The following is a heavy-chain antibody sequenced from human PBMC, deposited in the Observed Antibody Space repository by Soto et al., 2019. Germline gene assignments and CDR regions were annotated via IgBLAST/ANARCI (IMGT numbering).Heavy chain of an antibody. D-gene: IGHD3-10*01. CDR3: ARDSRGLDY. V-gene: IGHV4-59*01. CDR2: IYYSGST. J-gene: IGHJ4*02. CDR1: GGSISSYY. Sequence: QVQLQESGPGLVKPSETLSLTCTVSGGSISSYYWSWIRQPPGKGLEWIGYIYYSGSTNYNPSLKRRVTISVDTSKNQFSLKLSSVTAADTAVYYCARDSRGLDYWGQGTLVTVSS.